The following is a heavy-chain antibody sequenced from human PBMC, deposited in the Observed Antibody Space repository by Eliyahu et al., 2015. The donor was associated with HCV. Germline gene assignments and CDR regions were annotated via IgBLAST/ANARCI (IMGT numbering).Heavy chain of an antibody. CDR1: GFTFSSYS. V-gene: IGHV3-21*01. CDR3: ASVGGAAIDY. J-gene: IGHJ4*02. Sequence: EVQLVESGGGLVKPGGSLXLSCAASGFTFSSYSMNWVRQAPGKGLEWVSSISSSSSYIYYADSVKGRFTISRDNAKNSLYLQMNSLRAEDTAVYYCASVGGAAIDYWGQGTLVTVSS. D-gene: IGHD6-13*01. CDR2: ISSSSSYI.